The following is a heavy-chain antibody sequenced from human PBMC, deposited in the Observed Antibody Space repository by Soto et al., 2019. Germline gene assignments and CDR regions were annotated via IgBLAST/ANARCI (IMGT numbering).Heavy chain of an antibody. CDR1: GYTFTSYG. V-gene: IGHV1-18*04. D-gene: IGHD3-9*01. J-gene: IGHJ4*02. CDR3: ARLVGYPNLRYFDWFDY. CDR2: ISAYNGNT. Sequence: ASVKVSCKASGYTFTSYGISWVRQAPGQGLEWMGWISAYNGNTNYAQKLQGRVTMTTDTSTSTAYMELRSLRSDDTAVYYCARLVGYPNLRYFDWFDYWGQGTLVTAPQ.